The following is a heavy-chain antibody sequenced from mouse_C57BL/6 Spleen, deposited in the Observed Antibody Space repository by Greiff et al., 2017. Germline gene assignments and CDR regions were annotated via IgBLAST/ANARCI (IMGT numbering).Heavy chain of an antibody. Sequence: QVQLQQSGPELVKPGASVKISCKASGYAFSSSWMNWVKQRPGKGLEWIGRIYPGDGDTNYNGKFKGQATLTGDKTSSTAYMQLSRLTSEDAAVYVCASGYYDGGYVDDWGKGT. J-gene: IGHJ1*03. D-gene: IGHD2-3*01. CDR2: IYPGDGDT. CDR3: ASGYYDGGYVDD. CDR1: GYAFSSSW. V-gene: IGHV1-82*01.